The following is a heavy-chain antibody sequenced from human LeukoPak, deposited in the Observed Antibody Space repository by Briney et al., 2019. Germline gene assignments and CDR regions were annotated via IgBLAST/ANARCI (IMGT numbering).Heavy chain of an antibody. Sequence: SEALSLTCTVSGGSISSGSYYWSWIRQPGGKGLEWIGRIYTSGSTNYNPSLKSRVTISVDTSKNQFSLKLSSVTAADTAVYYCAREDIVVVPAANPFDYWGQGTLVTVSS. J-gene: IGHJ4*02. CDR2: IYTSGST. D-gene: IGHD2-2*01. CDR3: AREDIVVVPAANPFDY. V-gene: IGHV4-61*02. CDR1: GGSISSGSYY.